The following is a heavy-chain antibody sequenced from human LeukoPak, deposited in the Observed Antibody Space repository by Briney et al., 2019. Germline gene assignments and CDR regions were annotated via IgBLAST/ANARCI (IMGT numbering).Heavy chain of an antibody. J-gene: IGHJ4*02. D-gene: IGHD5-18*01. V-gene: IGHV4-30-4*07. CDR2: IFRTGTT. CDR3: ARQVGQLWLDY. Sequence: PSETLSLTCGVSGGSISSGGDSWSWIRQPPGKAPEWIGYIFRTGTTYYNPSLKSRVTISIDTSKNQFSLRLRSVTAADTAIYYCARQVGQLWLDYWGQGTLVNVSS. CDR1: GGSISSGGDS.